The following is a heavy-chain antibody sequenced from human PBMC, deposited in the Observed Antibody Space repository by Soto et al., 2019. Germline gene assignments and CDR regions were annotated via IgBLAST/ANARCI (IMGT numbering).Heavy chain of an antibody. CDR3: ARAEVETYYYYGMDV. Sequence: GASVKVSCKASGYTFTSYYMHLVRQAPGQGLEWMGIINPSXXSXXXXXRXXGRVTMTRDTSTSTVYMELSSLRSEDTAVYYCARAEVETYYYYGMDVWGQGTTVTVSS. CDR2: INPSXXSX. V-gene: IGHV1-46*01. J-gene: IGHJ6*02. CDR1: GYTFTSYY.